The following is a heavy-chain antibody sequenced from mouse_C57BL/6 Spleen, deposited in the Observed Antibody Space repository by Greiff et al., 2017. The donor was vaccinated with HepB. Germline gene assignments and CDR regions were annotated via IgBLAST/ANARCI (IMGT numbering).Heavy chain of an antibody. Sequence: EVQLQESGPGLVKPSQSLSLTCSVTGYSITSGYYWNWIRQFPGNKLEWMGYISYDGSNNYNPSLKNRISITRDTSKNQFFLKLNSVTTEDTATYYCAREGDDYYGSSPPWFAYWGQGTLVTVSA. CDR1: GYSITSGYY. D-gene: IGHD1-1*01. J-gene: IGHJ3*01. CDR2: ISYDGSN. CDR3: AREGDDYYGSSPPWFAY. V-gene: IGHV3-6*01.